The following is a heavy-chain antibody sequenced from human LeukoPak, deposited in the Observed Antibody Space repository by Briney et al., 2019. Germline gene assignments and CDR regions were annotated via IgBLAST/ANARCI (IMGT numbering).Heavy chain of an antibody. V-gene: IGHV3-33*01. Sequence: PGRSLRLSCAASGFTFSSYGMHWVRQAPGKGLEWVALIWYDGSNKYHADSVKGRFTISRDNSQNTLFLQMNSLRAEDTAVYYCAREYYGDYYFDYWGQGTLVTVSS. D-gene: IGHD4-17*01. J-gene: IGHJ4*02. CDR2: IWYDGSNK. CDR3: AREYYGDYYFDY. CDR1: GFTFSSYG.